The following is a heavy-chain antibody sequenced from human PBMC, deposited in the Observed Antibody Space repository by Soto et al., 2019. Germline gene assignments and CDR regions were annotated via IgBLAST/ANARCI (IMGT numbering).Heavy chain of an antibody. CDR1: GGSISSGGYY. Sequence: QVQLQESGPGLVKPSQTLSLTCTVSGGSISSGGYYWSWIRQHPGKGLEWIGYIYYSGSTYYNPSLKSRVTIAVDTFKNQFSLKLSSVAAADTAVYYCGRKWGLVGATYFDYWGQGTLVTFSS. CDR2: IYYSGST. J-gene: IGHJ4*02. V-gene: IGHV4-31*03. D-gene: IGHD1-26*01. CDR3: GRKWGLVGATYFDY.